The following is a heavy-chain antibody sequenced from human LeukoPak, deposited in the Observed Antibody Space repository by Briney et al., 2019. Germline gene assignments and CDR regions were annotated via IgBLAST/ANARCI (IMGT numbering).Heavy chain of an antibody. CDR2: INPNSGGT. J-gene: IGHJ4*02. CDR3: ARESGLLWFGELTEIDY. CDR1: GYSENFYG. Sequence: ASVKVSCKTSGYSENFYGITRVRQVAGQGLEWMGWINPNSGGTNYAQRLQGRVTMTTDTSTSTAYMELRSLRSDDTAVYYCARESGLLWFGELTEIDYWGQGTLVTVSS. V-gene: IGHV1-18*01. D-gene: IGHD3-10*01.